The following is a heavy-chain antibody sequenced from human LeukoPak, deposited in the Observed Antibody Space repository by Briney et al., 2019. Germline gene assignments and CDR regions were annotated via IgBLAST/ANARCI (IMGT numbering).Heavy chain of an antibody. D-gene: IGHD5-18*01. CDR3: ARGTLYSSALCFFDY. J-gene: IGHJ4*02. V-gene: IGHV4-4*07. Sequence: SETLSLTCTVSGGSISSYYWSWIRQPAGKGLEWIGRIYTSGSTNYNPSLKSRVTMSVDTSKNQFSLKLSSVTAADTAVYYCARGTLYSSALCFFDYWGQGTLVTVSS. CDR1: GGSISSYY. CDR2: IYTSGST.